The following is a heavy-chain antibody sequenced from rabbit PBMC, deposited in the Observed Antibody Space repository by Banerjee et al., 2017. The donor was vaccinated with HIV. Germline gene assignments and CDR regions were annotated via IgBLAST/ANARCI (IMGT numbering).Heavy chain of an antibody. D-gene: IGHD4-1*01. CDR3: AIMNSRGWGDFNL. CDR2: INTSSGNT. V-gene: IGHV1S40*01. CDR1: GFSFSDKYV. Sequence: QSLEETGGDLVKPGASLTLTCTASGFSFSDKYVMCWVRQAPGKGLEWIGCINTSSGNTVYASWAKGRFTISKTSSTTVTLQMTSLTAADTATYFCAIMNSRGWGDFNLWGPGTLVTVS. J-gene: IGHJ4*01.